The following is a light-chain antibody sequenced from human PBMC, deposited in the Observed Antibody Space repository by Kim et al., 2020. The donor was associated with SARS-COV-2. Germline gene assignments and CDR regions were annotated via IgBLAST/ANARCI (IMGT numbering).Light chain of an antibody. V-gene: IGLV1-44*01. J-gene: IGLJ3*02. Sequence: ELTQPPSASGTPGQRVTISCSGSSSNIGSNNVVWYQQLPGAAPNLLIYSNNQRPSGVPDRFSGSRSGTTASLAISGLQSGDEADYYCAVWDDSLKQGVFGGGTQLTVL. CDR2: SNN. CDR3: AVWDDSLKQGV. CDR1: SSNIGSNN.